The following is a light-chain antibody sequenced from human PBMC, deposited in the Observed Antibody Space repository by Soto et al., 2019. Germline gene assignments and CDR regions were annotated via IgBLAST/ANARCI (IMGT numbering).Light chain of an antibody. Sequence: QSALTQPASVSGSPGQSITISCTGTSNDVGGYDYVSWYQQHPGKAPKLMIYDVSYWPSGVSNRFSGSKSGNTASLTISGLQAEDEANYYCSSYTSSSTYVVFGGGTKLTVL. V-gene: IGLV2-14*01. J-gene: IGLJ2*01. CDR1: SNDVGGYDY. CDR2: DVS. CDR3: SSYTSSSTYVV.